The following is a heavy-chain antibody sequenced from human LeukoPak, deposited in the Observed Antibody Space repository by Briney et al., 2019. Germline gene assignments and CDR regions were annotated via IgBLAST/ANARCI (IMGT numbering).Heavy chain of an antibody. V-gene: IGHV3-7*01. J-gene: IGHJ4*02. CDR2: INQDGSEK. CDR3: VREGAYSTSSPAGY. D-gene: IGHD6-6*01. CDR1: GLTFSSYW. Sequence: GGSLTLSCAAWGLTFSSYWMSLVREAPGKRLDCVANINQDGSEKYYVDSVKGRFIISRDNARNSLFLQMNILTAEDTAIYYCVREGAYSTSSPAGYWGQGTLVSVSS.